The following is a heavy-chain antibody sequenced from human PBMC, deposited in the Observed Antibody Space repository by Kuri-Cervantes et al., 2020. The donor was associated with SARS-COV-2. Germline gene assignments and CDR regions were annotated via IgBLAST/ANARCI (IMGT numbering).Heavy chain of an antibody. CDR2: IYYSGST. V-gene: IGHV4-59*08. CDR1: GGSINSYY. J-gene: IGHJ4*02. Sequence: SETLSLTCTVSGGSINSYYWSWIRQPPGKGLEWIGYIYYSGSTNYNPSLKSRVTISVDTSKNQFSLKLSSVTAADTAVYYCARRYDSSGYSDYWGQGTLVTVSS. D-gene: IGHD3-22*01. CDR3: ARRYDSSGYSDY.